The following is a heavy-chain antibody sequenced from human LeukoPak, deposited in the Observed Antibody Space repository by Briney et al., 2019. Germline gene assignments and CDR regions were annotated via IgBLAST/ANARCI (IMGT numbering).Heavy chain of an antibody. Sequence: GGSLRLSCIAPGFTFSSYWMSWVRQAPGGGREWVANIKEDGSEKYYVDSVKGRFTISRDNAKITLYLQMNSLRAEDTAVYYCASQFWWAAVAGTTLDYWGQGTLVTVSS. J-gene: IGHJ4*02. CDR2: IKEDGSEK. V-gene: IGHV3-7*05. D-gene: IGHD6-19*01. CDR3: ASQFWWAAVAGTTLDY. CDR1: GFTFSSYW.